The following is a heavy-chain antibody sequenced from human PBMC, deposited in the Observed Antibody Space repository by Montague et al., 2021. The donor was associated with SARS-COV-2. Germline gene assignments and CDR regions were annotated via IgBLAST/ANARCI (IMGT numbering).Heavy chain of an antibody. Sequence: SETLSLTRAVHGTSFSGYYWNWIRQPPGKGLEWIGEINHGGSTKYSPSLKSRLTISADTSKNRFSLKLTSVAAADTAVYYCARLRDGVVPSPILGVGPYYSYYYMDVWGRGTTVTVSS. J-gene: IGHJ6*03. V-gene: IGHV4-34*01. CDR2: INHGGST. D-gene: IGHD3-10*01. CDR3: ARLRDGVVPSPILGVGPYYSYYYMDV. CDR1: GTSFSGYY.